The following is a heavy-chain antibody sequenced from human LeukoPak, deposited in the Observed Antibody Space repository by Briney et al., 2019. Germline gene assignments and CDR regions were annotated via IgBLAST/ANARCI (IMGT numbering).Heavy chain of an antibody. CDR3: AREYYYDSSGYYHGRVLAY. CDR2: ISSSGSTI. V-gene: IGHV3-48*03. CDR1: GFTFSSYE. D-gene: IGHD3-22*01. Sequence: PGGSLRLSCAASGFTFSSYEMNWVRQAPGKGLEWVSYISSSGSTIYYADSVKGRFTISRDNAKNSLYLQMNSLRAEDTAVYYCAREYYYDSSGYYHGRVLAYWGQGTLVTVSS. J-gene: IGHJ4*02.